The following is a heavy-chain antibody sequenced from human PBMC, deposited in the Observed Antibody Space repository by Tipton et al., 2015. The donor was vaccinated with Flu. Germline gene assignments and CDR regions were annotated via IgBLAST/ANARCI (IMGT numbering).Heavy chain of an antibody. CDR3: ARSHRGLI. CDR1: GDSVTSNRYY. D-gene: IGHD3-10*01. J-gene: IGHJ6*04. Sequence: TLSLTCTVSGDSVTSNRYYWGWIRQPPGKGLEWIGSIYYGVSTYYSPSLKSRAAISVNTSKTQFSLKLTSVTAADTAVYFCARSHRGLIWGRGTTVTVSS. CDR2: IYYGVST. V-gene: IGHV4-39*07.